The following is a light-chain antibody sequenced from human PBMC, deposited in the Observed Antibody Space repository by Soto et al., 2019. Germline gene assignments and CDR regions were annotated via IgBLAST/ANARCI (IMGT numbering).Light chain of an antibody. Sequence: EIVMTQSPATMSVSPGGRATLSCRASQSVNISLAWYQQKPGQAPRLLIYGASTRATGIPVRFSGSGSGTEFNLTISSLQSADFAVYYCQQYNNWTPITLEQGTRLEI. CDR2: GAS. CDR3: QQYNNWTPIT. V-gene: IGKV3-15*01. CDR1: QSVNIS. J-gene: IGKJ5*01.